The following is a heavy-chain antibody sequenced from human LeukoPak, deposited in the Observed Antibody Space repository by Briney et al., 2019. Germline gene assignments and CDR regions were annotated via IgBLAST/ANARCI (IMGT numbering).Heavy chain of an antibody. J-gene: IGHJ4*02. CDR1: GGSFSGYY. D-gene: IGHD3-3*01. CDR2: INHSGST. V-gene: IGHV4-34*01. CDR3: ARGQSDDFWSGYDY. Sequence: SETLSLTCAVYGGSFSGYYWSWIRQPPGKGLEWIGEINHSGSTNYNPSLKSRVTISVDTSKNQFSLKLSSVTAADTAVYYCARGQSDDFWSGYDYWGQGTLVTVSS.